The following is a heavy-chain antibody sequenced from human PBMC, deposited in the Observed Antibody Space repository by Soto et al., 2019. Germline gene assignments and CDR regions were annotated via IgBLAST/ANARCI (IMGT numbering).Heavy chain of an antibody. CDR3: ARAISIYGVVTYRLDV. V-gene: IGHV4-59*01. CDR2: ISYSGGT. D-gene: IGHD3-3*01. J-gene: IGHJ6*02. CDR1: AASITSYS. Sequence: SETLSLTCPVSAASITSYSWSWVRQTPGKGLEWIGYISYSGGTNYNPSLNSRVTISTHTSNNPFSLRLNSVTAEDTAVYYCARAISIYGVVTYRLDVSGQGTTVTVSS.